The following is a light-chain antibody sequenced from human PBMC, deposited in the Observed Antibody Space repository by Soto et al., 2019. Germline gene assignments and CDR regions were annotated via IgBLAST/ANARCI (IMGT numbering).Light chain of an antibody. V-gene: IGKV3-11*01. CDR2: DAS. CDR1: QSVSSY. CDR3: QQRSNWPGGLT. J-gene: IGKJ4*01. Sequence: EIVLTQSPATLSLSPGERATLSCRASQSVSSYLAWYQQKPGQAPRLLIYDASNRATGIPARFSGSGSGTDFTLTISSLEPEDSAVYYCQQRSNWPGGLTFGGGTKVEIK.